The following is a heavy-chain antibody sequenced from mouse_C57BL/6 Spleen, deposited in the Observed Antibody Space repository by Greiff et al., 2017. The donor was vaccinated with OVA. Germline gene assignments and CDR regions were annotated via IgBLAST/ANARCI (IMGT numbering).Heavy chain of an antibody. CDR2: ISDGGSYT. V-gene: IGHV5-4*01. D-gene: IGHD1-1*01. J-gene: IGHJ4*01. CDR1: GFTFSSYA. CDR3: ARDPDYYGSSYGYYAMDY. Sequence: DVMLVESGGGLVKPGGSLKLSCAASGFTFSSYAMSWVRQTPEKRLEWVATISDGGSYTYYPDNVKGRFTISRDNAKNNLYLQMSHLKSEDTAMYYCARDPDYYGSSYGYYAMDYWGQGTSVTVSS.